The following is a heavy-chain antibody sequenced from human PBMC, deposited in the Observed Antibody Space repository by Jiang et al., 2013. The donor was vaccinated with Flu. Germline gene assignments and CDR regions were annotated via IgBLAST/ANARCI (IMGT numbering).Heavy chain of an antibody. D-gene: IGHD5-18*01. CDR2: MNPNSGNT. CDR3: ARPVDTAMATGDDAFDI. CDR1: GYTFTSYD. V-gene: IGHV1-8*01. J-gene: IGHJ3*02. Sequence: GAEVKKPGASVKVSCKASGYTFTSYDINWVRQATGQGLEWMGWMNPNSGNTGYAQKFQGRVTMTRNTSISTAYMELSSLRSEDTAVYYCARPVDTAMATGDDAFDIWGQGTMVTVSS.